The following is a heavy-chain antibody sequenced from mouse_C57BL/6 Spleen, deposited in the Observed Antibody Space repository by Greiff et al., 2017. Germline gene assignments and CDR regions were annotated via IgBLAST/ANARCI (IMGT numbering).Heavy chain of an antibody. D-gene: IGHD1-1*01. Sequence: QVQLQQPGAELVRPGSSVKLSCKASGYTFTSYWMHWVKQRPIQGLEWIGNIDPSDSETHYNQKFKDKATLTVDKSSSTAYMQLSSLTSEDSAVDYCAKGGGSSPYYAMDYWGQGTSVTVSS. CDR2: IDPSDSET. V-gene: IGHV1-52*01. CDR3: AKGGGSSPYYAMDY. J-gene: IGHJ4*01. CDR1: GYTFTSYW.